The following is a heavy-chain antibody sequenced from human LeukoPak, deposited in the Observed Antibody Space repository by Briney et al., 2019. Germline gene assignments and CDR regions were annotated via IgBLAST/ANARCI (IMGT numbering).Heavy chain of an antibody. CDR1: GFTFSTYG. CDR3: ARVWCSSSSCYSSADL. Sequence: GGSLRLSCSASGFTFSTYGMHWVRQAPGKGLEWVAVIWYDGNIKYYADSVKGRVTVSRDNSKSTVYLQMNSLRAEDTAVYYCARVWCSSSSCYSSADLWGQGTLVTVSS. J-gene: IGHJ5*02. V-gene: IGHV3-33*01. CDR2: IWYDGNIK. D-gene: IGHD2-15*01.